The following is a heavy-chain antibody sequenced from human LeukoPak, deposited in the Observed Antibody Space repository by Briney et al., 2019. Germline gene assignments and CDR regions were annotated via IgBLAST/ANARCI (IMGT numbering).Heavy chain of an antibody. Sequence: SVKVSCKASGGTFSSYAISWVRQAPGQGLEWMGRIIPIFGTANYAQKFQGRVTITTDESTSTAYMELSSLRSEDTAVYYCAREGGIPRRDGYNFDYWGQGTLVTISS. V-gene: IGHV1-69*05. CDR1: GGTFSSYA. CDR3: AREGGIPRRDGYNFDY. D-gene: IGHD5-24*01. J-gene: IGHJ4*02. CDR2: IIPIFGTA.